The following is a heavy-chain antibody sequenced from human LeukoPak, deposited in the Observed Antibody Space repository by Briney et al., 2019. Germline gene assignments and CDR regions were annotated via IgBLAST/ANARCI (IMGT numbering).Heavy chain of an antibody. D-gene: IGHD6-19*01. V-gene: IGHV1-2*02. CDR3: ARDGRQWLVFSYYYYMDV. CDR2: INPNSGGT. Sequence: GASVKVSCKASGYTFTGYYMHWVRQAPGQGLEWMGWINPNSGGTNYAQKFQGRVTMTRDTSISTAYMELSRLRSDDTAVYYCARDGRQWLVFSYYYYMDVWGKGTTVTVSS. J-gene: IGHJ6*03. CDR1: GYTFTGYY.